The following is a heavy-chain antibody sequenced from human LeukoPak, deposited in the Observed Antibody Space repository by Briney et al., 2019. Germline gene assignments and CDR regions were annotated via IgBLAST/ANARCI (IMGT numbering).Heavy chain of an antibody. CDR1: GFAFETYW. Sequence: PGGSLRLSCTASGFAFETYWMHWVRQVPGKGLVWVSRIDEDGRIINYADSVNGRFSISRDNAKNTLYLQMNSLRDEDTALYYCTRDLGGRSGYWGQGTLVTVSA. D-gene: IGHD1-26*01. V-gene: IGHV3-74*01. J-gene: IGHJ4*02. CDR3: TRDLGGRSGY. CDR2: IDEDGRII.